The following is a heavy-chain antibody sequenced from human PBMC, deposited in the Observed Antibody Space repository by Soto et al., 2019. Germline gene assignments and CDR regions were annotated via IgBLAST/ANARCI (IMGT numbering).Heavy chain of an antibody. CDR2: ISGTASLT. V-gene: IGHV3-23*01. Sequence: AGTLRLSCAGSGFTPTRTHLSWFRQHPGKGLEWVRTISGTASLTYYWDFLKVRFLIFRDNSKNIATMQMNKTAIDYTAVYYFAPAVRCLDNWGQGTLVTVSS. J-gene: IGHJ4*02. CDR3: APAVRCLDN. CDR1: GFTPTRTH. D-gene: IGHD3-10*01.